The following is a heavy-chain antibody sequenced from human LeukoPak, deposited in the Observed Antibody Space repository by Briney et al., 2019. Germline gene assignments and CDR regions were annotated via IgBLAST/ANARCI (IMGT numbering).Heavy chain of an antibody. CDR3: ARDVNHYGSGSYSHYYYYGMDV. D-gene: IGHD3-10*01. CDR2: INPNSGGT. V-gene: IGHV1-2*04. CDR1: GYIFTGYY. J-gene: IGHJ6*02. Sequence: ASVKVSCKASGYIFTGYYMHWVRQAPGQGLEWMGRINPNSGGTNYAQKFQGWVTMTRDTSISTAYMELSRLRSDDTAVYYCARDVNHYGSGSYSHYYYYGMDVWGQGTTVTVSS.